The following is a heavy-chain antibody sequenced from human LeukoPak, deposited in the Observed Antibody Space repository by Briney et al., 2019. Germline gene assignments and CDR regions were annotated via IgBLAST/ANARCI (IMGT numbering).Heavy chain of an antibody. Sequence: GGSLRLSCAASGFTFSSHAMTWVRQAPGKGLEWVSVIYSGGSTYYADSVKGRFTISRDNSKNTLYLQMNSLRVEDTAVYYCARDAGIAYCGGDCYSDWGQGTLVTVSS. CDR1: GFTFSSHA. D-gene: IGHD2-21*02. CDR3: ARDAGIAYCGGDCYSD. J-gene: IGHJ4*02. CDR2: IYSGGST. V-gene: IGHV3-66*01.